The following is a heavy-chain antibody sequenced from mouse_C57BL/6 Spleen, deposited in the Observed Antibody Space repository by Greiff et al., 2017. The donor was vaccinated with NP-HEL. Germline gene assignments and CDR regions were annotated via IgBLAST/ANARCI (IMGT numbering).Heavy chain of an antibody. Sequence: QVQLQQPGAELVRPGSSVKLSCKASGYTFTSYWMQWVKQRPIQGLEWIGNIDPSDSETHYNQKFKDKATLTVDKSSSTAYMQLSSLTSEDSAVYYCARNTYGSSLYAMDYWGQGTSVTVSS. D-gene: IGHD1-1*01. CDR2: IDPSDSET. CDR3: ARNTYGSSLYAMDY. J-gene: IGHJ4*01. CDR1: GYTFTSYW. V-gene: IGHV1-52*01.